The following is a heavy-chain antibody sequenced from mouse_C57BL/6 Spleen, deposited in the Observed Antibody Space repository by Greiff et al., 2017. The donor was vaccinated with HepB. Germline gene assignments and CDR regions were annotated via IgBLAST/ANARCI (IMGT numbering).Heavy chain of an antibody. CDR2: INYDGSST. D-gene: IGHD1-1*01. V-gene: IGHV5-16*01. CDR1: GFTFSDYY. J-gene: IGHJ1*03. CDR3: ARDPGSSYWYFDV. Sequence: EVHLVESEGGLVQPGSSMKLSCTASGFTFSDYYMAWVRQVPEKGLEWVANINYDGSSTYYLDSLKSRFIISRDNAKNILYLQMSSLKSEDTATYYCARDPGSSYWYFDVWGTGTTVTVSS.